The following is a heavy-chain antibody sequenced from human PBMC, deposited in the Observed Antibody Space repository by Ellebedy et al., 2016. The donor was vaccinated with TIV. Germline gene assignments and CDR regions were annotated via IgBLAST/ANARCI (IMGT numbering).Heavy chain of an antibody. J-gene: IGHJ4*02. V-gene: IGHV4-59*01. CDR3: ASAPNQDFYDY. Sequence: MPSETLSLTCSVSGGSISPYYWSWIRQPPGKGLQWIGFSYYTGSTNYNPTLKSRVTISVDTSKNQVPLRLSSVTAADTAVYYCASAPNQDFYDYWGQGTLVTVSS. CDR2: SYYTGST. CDR1: GGSISPYY.